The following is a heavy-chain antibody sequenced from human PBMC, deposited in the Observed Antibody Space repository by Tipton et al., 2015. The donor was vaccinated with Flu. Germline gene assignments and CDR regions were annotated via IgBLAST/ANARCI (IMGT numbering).Heavy chain of an antibody. D-gene: IGHD2-21*01. CDR1: GGSISSYY. J-gene: IGHJ4*02. CDR2: IYYSGST. Sequence: TLSLTCTVSGGSISSYYWSWIRQPPGKGLEWIGYIYYSGSTNYNPSLKSRVTISVDTSKNQFSLKLSSVTAADTAVYYCARGLDCGGDCYQNYWGQGTLVTVSS. CDR3: ARGLDCGGDCYQNY. V-gene: IGHV4-59*08.